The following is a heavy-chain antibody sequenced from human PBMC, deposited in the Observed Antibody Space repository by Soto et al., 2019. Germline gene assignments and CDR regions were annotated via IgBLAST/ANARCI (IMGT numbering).Heavy chain of an antibody. CDR1: GFTFSSYS. Sequence: EVQLVESGGGLVKPGGSLRLSCAASGFTFSSYSMNWVRQAPGKGLEWVSSISSSGGSTYYADSVKGRFTISRDNSKNTLYLQMNSLRAEDTAVYYCAKDPPTLGYCSGGSCYSYYYYGMDVWGQGTTVTVSS. V-gene: IGHV3-23*04. D-gene: IGHD2-15*01. CDR3: AKDPPTLGYCSGGSCYSYYYYGMDV. J-gene: IGHJ6*02. CDR2: ISSSGGST.